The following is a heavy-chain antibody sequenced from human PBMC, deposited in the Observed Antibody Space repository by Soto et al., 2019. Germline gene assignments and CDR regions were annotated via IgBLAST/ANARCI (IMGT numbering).Heavy chain of an antibody. Sequence: SVKVSCKASGGTFSSYAISWVRQAPGQGLEWMGGIIPIFGTANYAQKFQGRVTITADESTSTAYMELSSLRSEDTAVYYCARDYYDSSYGFDPWGQGTLVTVSS. CDR2: IIPIFGTA. V-gene: IGHV1-69*13. CDR3: ARDYYDSSYGFDP. D-gene: IGHD3-22*01. CDR1: GGTFSSYA. J-gene: IGHJ5*02.